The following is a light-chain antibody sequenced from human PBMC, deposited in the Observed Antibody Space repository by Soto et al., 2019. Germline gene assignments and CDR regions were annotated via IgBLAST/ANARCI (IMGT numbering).Light chain of an antibody. CDR2: EDT. CDR3: CSYAGSGTFVL. Sequence: QSALTQPASVSGSPGQSITISCIGTSSDVGSYNLASWYQQHPGKVPKLIIYEDTKRPSGVSNRFSGSKSGNTASLTISGLQAEDEGDYYCCSYAGSGTFVLFGGGTQLTVL. CDR1: SSDVGSYNL. V-gene: IGLV2-23*01. J-gene: IGLJ2*01.